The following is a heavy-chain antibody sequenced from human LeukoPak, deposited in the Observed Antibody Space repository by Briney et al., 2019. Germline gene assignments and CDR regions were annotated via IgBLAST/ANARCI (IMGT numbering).Heavy chain of an antibody. CDR1: GFTFSSYG. CDR3: ARFRSSSWYDPLDDAFDI. Sequence: PGGSLRLSCAASGFTFSSYGMHWVRQAPGKGLEWVAFIRYDGSNKYYADSVKGRFTISRDNSKNTLYLQMNSLRAEDTAVYYCARFRSSSWYDPLDDAFDIWGQGTMVTVSS. D-gene: IGHD6-13*01. J-gene: IGHJ3*02. V-gene: IGHV3-30*02. CDR2: IRYDGSNK.